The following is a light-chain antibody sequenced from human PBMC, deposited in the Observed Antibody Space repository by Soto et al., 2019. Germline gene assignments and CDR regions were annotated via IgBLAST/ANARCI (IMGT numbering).Light chain of an antibody. CDR2: DAS. CDR1: QSISSW. Sequence: DIQMTQSPSTLSASVGDRVTITCRASQSISSWLAWYQQKPGKAPKLLIYDASSLESGVPSRFSGSGSGTEFTLTISSLQPDDSATYYCQQCYSYYSFGQGTKLEIK. J-gene: IGKJ2*03. CDR3: QQCYSYYS. V-gene: IGKV1-5*01.